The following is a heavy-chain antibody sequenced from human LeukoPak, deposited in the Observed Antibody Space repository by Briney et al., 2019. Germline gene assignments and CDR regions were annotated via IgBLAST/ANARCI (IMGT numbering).Heavy chain of an antibody. V-gene: IGHV3-66*01. CDR1: GFSVTSNH. J-gene: IGHJ3*02. D-gene: IGHD5-24*01. CDR3: ARSNYAERWLQLKI. Sequence: GGSLRLSCAASGFSVTSNHMNWVRQAPGKGLEWVSIIYTGGTTHYADSLNDRFTISRDDSINTLYLQMNSLRAEDTAVYYCARSNYAERWLQLKIWGQGTMVTVSS. CDR2: IYTGGTT.